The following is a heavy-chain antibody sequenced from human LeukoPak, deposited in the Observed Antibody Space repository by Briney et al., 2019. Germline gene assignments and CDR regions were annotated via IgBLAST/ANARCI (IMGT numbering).Heavy chain of an antibody. CDR2: ISSRGDTI. CDR3: ARRGTDASFSFFDV. Sequence: GGSLRLSCAASRFAFSDYYMSWIRQAPGKGLEWVSYISSRGDTIYYADSVRVRFTISRDNTNTSLFLQMNSLRAEDTATYFCARRGTDASFSFFDVWGQGTMVTVSS. D-gene: IGHD1-1*01. V-gene: IGHV3-11*04. J-gene: IGHJ3*01. CDR1: RFAFSDYY.